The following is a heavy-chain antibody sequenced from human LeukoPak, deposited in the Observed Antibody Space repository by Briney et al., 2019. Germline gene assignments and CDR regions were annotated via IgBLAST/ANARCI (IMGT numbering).Heavy chain of an antibody. D-gene: IGHD3-9*01. CDR3: ARGSLTGYDFDY. J-gene: IGHJ4*02. CDR2: INPNSGGA. Sequence: ASVKVSCKASVYTLTGYYMHWVRQAPVERREWIGWINPNSGGANYVQKFYGRVTMSRDTSITTDPMELSTLRSDDTALYYCARGSLTGYDFDYWGQGTLVTVSS. V-gene: IGHV1-2*02. CDR1: VYTLTGYY.